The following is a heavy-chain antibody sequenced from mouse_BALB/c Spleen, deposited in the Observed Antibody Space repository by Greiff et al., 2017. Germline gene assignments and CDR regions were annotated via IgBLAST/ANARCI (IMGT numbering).Heavy chain of an antibody. CDR1: GYSFTGYY. D-gene: IGHD2-10*01. J-gene: IGHJ2*01. Sequence: LVKTGASVKISCKASGYSFTGYYMHWVKQSHGKSLEWIGYISCYNGATSYNQKFKGKATFTVDTSSSTAYMQFNSLTSEDSAVYYCARGSYYGNWDYWGQGTTLTVSS. CDR3: ARGSYYGNWDY. V-gene: IGHV1S34*01. CDR2: ISCYNGAT.